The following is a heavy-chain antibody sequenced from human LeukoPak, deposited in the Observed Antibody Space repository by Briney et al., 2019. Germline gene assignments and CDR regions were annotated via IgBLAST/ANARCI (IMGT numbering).Heavy chain of an antibody. V-gene: IGHV3-30*02. J-gene: IGHJ6*03. CDR2: IRYDGSNK. D-gene: IGHD3-10*01. Sequence: PGGSLRLSCAASGFTFSSYGMHWVRQAPGKGLEWVAFIRYDGSNKYYADSVKGRFTISRDNAKNSLYVQMNSLRAEDTAVYYCAGRRIYFGSGSYSSYMDVWGKGTTVTVSS. CDR1: GFTFSSYG. CDR3: AGRRIYFGSGSYSSYMDV.